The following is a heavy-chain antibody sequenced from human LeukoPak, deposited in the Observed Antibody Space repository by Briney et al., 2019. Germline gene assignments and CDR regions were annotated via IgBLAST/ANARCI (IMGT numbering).Heavy chain of an antibody. CDR2: IITIFGTA. Sequence: GASVKVSCKASGGTFSSYAISWVRQAPGQGLEWMGGIITIFGTANYAQKFQGRVTITTDESTSTAYTELSSLRSEDTAVYYCARDGPELATPPWGQGTLVTVSS. V-gene: IGHV1-69*05. D-gene: IGHD5-24*01. CDR3: ARDGPELATPP. CDR1: GGTFSSYA. J-gene: IGHJ5*02.